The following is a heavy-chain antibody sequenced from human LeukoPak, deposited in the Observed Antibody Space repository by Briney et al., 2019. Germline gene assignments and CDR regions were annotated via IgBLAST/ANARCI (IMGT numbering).Heavy chain of an antibody. V-gene: IGHV3-7*01. D-gene: IGHD3-10*01. J-gene: IGHJ4*02. CDR3: AHELSPGSFDY. CDR1: GFTFSSYW. Sequence: GGSLRLSCAASGFTFSSYWMNWARQAPGKGLEWVASINHNGNVNYYVDSVKGRFTISRDNSKNTLYLQMNSLRAEDTAVYYCAHELSPGSFDYWGQGTLVTVSS. CDR2: INHNGNVN.